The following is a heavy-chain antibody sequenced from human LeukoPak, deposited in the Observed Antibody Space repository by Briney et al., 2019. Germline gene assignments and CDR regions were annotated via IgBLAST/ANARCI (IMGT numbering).Heavy chain of an antibody. D-gene: IGHD3-3*01. CDR2: TSSSGSII. CDR3: ATGDDFWSGYYQLDY. CDR1: RFTFSSYE. J-gene: IGHJ4*02. Sequence: GGSLRLSCAASRFTFSSYEINWVRQAPGKGLEWVSYTSSSGSIIYYADPVKGRFTISRDNAKNSLYLQMNSLRAEDTAIYYCATGDDFWSGYYQLDYWGQGTLVTVSS. V-gene: IGHV3-48*03.